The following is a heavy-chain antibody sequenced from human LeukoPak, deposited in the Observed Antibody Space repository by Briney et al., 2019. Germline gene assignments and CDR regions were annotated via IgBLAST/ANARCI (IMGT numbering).Heavy chain of an antibody. J-gene: IGHJ5*02. Sequence: ASVKVSCKASGYTFTSYGISWVRQAPGQGLEWMGWISAYNGNTNYAQKLQGRVTMTTDTSTSTAYMELTSLRSDDTAVYYCAIARGGGNWFDPWGQGTLVTVSS. D-gene: IGHD3-10*01. CDR1: GYTFTSYG. CDR2: ISAYNGNT. CDR3: AIARGGGNWFDP. V-gene: IGHV1-18*01.